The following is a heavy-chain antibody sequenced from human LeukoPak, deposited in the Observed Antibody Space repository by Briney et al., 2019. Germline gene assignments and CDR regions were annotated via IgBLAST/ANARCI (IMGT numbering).Heavy chain of an antibody. V-gene: IGHV1-8*01. CDR3: ARGPRYCSSTSCRYYFDY. CDR1: GYTFTSYD. J-gene: IGHJ4*02. D-gene: IGHD2-2*01. Sequence: ASVKVSCKASGYTFTSYDINWVRQATGQGLEWMGWMNPNSGNTGYAQKSQGRVTMTRNTSISTAYMELSSLRSEDTAVYYCARGPRYCSSTSCRYYFDYWGQGTLVTVSS. CDR2: MNPNSGNT.